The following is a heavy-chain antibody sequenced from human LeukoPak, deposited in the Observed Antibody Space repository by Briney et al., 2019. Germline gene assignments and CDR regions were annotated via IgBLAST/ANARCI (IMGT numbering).Heavy chain of an antibody. J-gene: IGHJ4*02. Sequence: GGSLRLSCAASGFTLSSYGMHWVRQAPGKGLVWVAFTRYDGSNKYYADSVKGRFTISRDNSKNTLYLQMNSLRAEDTAVYYCAKMPYYDFWSGYCVYWGQGTLVTVSS. D-gene: IGHD3-3*01. CDR2: TRYDGSNK. CDR1: GFTLSSYG. V-gene: IGHV3-30*02. CDR3: AKMPYYDFWSGYCVY.